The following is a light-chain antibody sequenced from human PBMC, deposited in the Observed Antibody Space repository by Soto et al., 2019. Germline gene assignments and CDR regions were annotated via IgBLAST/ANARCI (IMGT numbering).Light chain of an antibody. CDR3: KQSLNPKT. Sequence: EIVLTQSPGTLSLSPWERATLSCRASQSVGSDLAWYQQKPGQAPRLLIYGASTRATGIPDRFSGSGSGTDFTLTIDRLEPEDFAVYYCKQSLNPKTFGQGNKGDIK. CDR1: QSVGSD. V-gene: IGKV3-20*01. CDR2: GAS. J-gene: IGKJ1*01.